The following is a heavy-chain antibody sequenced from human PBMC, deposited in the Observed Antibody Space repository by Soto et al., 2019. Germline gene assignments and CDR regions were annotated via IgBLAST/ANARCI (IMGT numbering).Heavy chain of an antibody. V-gene: IGHV4-59*01. CDR2: IYYSGST. Sequence: SETLSLTCTVSGGSISSYYWSWIRQPPGKGLEWIGYIYYSGSTNYNPSLKSRVTISVDTSKNQFSLKLSSVTAADTAVYYCAREGNSGYLVSWFDPWGQGTLVTVSS. J-gene: IGHJ5*02. CDR1: GGSISSYY. D-gene: IGHD5-12*01. CDR3: AREGNSGYLVSWFDP.